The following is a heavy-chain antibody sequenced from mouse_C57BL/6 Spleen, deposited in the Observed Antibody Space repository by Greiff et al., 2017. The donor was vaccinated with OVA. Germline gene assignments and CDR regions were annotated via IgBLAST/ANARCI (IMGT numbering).Heavy chain of an antibody. D-gene: IGHD2-4*01. J-gene: IGHJ2*01. CDR1: GYSITSGYY. V-gene: IGHV3-6*01. Sequence: EVKLQESGPGLVKPSQSLSLTCSVTGYSITSGYYWNWIRQFPGNKLEWMGYISYDGSNNYNPSLKNRISITRDTSKNQFFLKLNSVTTEDTATYYCARAEDYDSYYFDYWGQGTTLTVSS. CDR2: ISYDGSN. CDR3: ARAEDYDSYYFDY.